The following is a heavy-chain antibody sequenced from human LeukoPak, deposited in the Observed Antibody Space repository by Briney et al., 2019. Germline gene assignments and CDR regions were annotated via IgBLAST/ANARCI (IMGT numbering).Heavy chain of an antibody. J-gene: IGHJ5*02. CDR3: ARAHPRLPYSSSWYLPSIPASTNDNWFDP. CDR2: IYSGGST. CDR1: GFTVSSNY. Sequence: GGSLRLSCAASGFTVSSNYMSWVRQAPGKGLEWVSVIYSGGSTYYADSVKGRFTISRDNSKNTLYLQMNSLRAEDTAVYYCARAHPRLPYSSSWYLPSIPASTNDNWFDPWGQGTLVTVSS. D-gene: IGHD6-13*01. V-gene: IGHV3-53*01.